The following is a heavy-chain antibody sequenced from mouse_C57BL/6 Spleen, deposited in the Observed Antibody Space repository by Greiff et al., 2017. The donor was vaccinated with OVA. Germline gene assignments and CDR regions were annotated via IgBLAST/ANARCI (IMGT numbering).Heavy chain of an antibody. CDR1: GFTFSDYG. Sequence: DVMLVESGGGLVKPGGSLKLSCAASGFTFSDYGMHWVCQAPEKGLEWVAYISSGSSTIYYADTVKGRFTISRDNAKNTLFLQMTSLRSEDTAMYYCARGLGRGFAYWGQGTLVTVSA. V-gene: IGHV5-17*01. D-gene: IGHD4-1*01. CDR3: ARGLGRGFAY. J-gene: IGHJ3*01. CDR2: ISSGSSTI.